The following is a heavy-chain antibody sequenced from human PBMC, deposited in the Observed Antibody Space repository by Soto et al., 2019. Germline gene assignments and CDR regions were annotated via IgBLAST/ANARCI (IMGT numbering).Heavy chain of an antibody. CDR3: ARVAYSSGWSEWFDP. CDR2: IWFDGSNK. J-gene: IGHJ5*02. Sequence: GGSLRLSCAASGFTFSSYGMHWVRQAPGKGLEWVAVIWFDGSNKYYADSVKGRFTISRDNSKNTLYLQMNSLRAEDTAVYYCARVAYSSGWSEWFDPGGQGALVTVSS. V-gene: IGHV3-33*01. D-gene: IGHD6-19*01. CDR1: GFTFSSYG.